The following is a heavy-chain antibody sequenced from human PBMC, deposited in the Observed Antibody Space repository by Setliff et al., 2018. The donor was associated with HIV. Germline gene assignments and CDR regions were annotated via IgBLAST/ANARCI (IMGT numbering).Heavy chain of an antibody. Sequence: SETLSLTCAVYGASFSGYYWSWIRQPPGKGLEWIGEINLSRSTDYNPSLKSRVTLSVDTSKNQFSLSLTSVTGADTAVYYCARGGASSKYLDPWGQGTLVTVSS. CDR1: GASFSGYY. CDR3: ARGGASSKYLDP. V-gene: IGHV4-34*01. D-gene: IGHD2-15*01. CDR2: INLSRST. J-gene: IGHJ5*02.